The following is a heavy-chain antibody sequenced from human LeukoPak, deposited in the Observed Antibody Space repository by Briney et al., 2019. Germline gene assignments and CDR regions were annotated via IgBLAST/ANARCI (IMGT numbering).Heavy chain of an antibody. CDR3: ARESYYDFGSGR. CDR1: GGSVSSGSYY. V-gene: IGHV4-61*01. J-gene: IGHJ4*02. Sequence: PSETLSLTCTVSGGSVSSGSYYWSWIRQPPGKGLEWIGYIYYSGSTNYNPSLKSRVTISVDTSKNQFSLKLSSVTAADTAVYYCARESYYDFGSGRWGQGTLVTVSS. D-gene: IGHD3-3*01. CDR2: IYYSGST.